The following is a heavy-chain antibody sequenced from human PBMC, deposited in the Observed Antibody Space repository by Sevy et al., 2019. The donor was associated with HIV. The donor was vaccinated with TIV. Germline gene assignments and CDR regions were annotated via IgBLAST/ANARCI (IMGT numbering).Heavy chain of an antibody. J-gene: IGHJ4*02. CDR2: IKGDGSDK. CDR1: GFTFSANW. Sequence: GGSLRLSCAASGFTFSANWMNWVCQAPGKGLEWVANIKGDGSDKHHVDSVEGRFTISRDNAKNVLYLQMNSLRVEDTAVYYCAHETFGRFESWGQGSLVTVSS. D-gene: IGHD3-16*01. CDR3: AHETFGRFES. V-gene: IGHV3-7*01.